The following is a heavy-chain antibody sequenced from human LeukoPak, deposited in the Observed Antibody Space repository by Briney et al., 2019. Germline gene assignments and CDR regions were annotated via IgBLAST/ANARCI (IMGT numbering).Heavy chain of an antibody. CDR3: ARDSGTGYTSGWYGLDY. V-gene: IGHV3-66*01. CDR2: IYSGGST. CDR1: GFIVSSSY. J-gene: IGHJ4*02. D-gene: IGHD6-19*01. Sequence: GGSLRLSCAASGFIVSSSYMSWVRQAPGKGLEWVSVIYSGGSTYYSDSVKGRFTISRDNSKKTLYLQMNSLRVEDTAVYYCARDSGTGYTSGWYGLDYWGQGTLVTVSS.